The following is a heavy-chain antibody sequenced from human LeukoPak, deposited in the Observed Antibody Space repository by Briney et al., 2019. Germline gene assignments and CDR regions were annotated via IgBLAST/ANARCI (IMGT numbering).Heavy chain of an antibody. D-gene: IGHD2-2*01. CDR1: GGSFSGYY. CDR3: ARGRGVVVPAAIGTKYYYYGMDV. V-gene: IGHV4-34*01. J-gene: IGHJ6*02. CDR2: INHSGST. Sequence: SETLSLTCAVYGGSFSGYYWSWIRQPPGKGLEWIGEINHSGSTNYNPSLKSRVTISVDTSKNQFSLKLSSVTAADTAVYYCARGRGVVVPAAIGTKYYYYGMDVWGQGTTVTVSS.